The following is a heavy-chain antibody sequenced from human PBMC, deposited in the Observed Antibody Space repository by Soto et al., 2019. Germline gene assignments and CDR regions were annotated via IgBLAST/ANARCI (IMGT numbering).Heavy chain of an antibody. CDR3: AKDRVGGVPDAFDI. V-gene: IGHV3-23*01. CDR2: ISGSGTTT. CDR1: GFTSTNYV. D-gene: IGHD2-8*01. J-gene: IGHJ3*02. Sequence: PGGSLRLSXAASGFTSTNYVMNWVRQAPGKGLEWVSSISGSGTTTFYADSVKVRFIISRDNSKNTLYLQMNSLRAEDTALYYCAKDRVGGVPDAFDIWGQGTMVTVSS.